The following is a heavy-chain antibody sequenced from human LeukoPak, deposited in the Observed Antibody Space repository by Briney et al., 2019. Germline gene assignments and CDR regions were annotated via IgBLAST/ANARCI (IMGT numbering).Heavy chain of an antibody. Sequence: PSETLSLTCTVSGGSISNYYWTWIRQPAGKGLEWIGRISTSGNTYYNPSLKSRLTMSVDTSKNQFSLKLSSVTAADTAVYYCARGTKYCSGGSCQNWFDPWGQGTLVTVSS. CDR3: ARGTKYCSGGSCQNWFDP. D-gene: IGHD2-15*01. J-gene: IGHJ5*02. CDR2: ISTSGNT. V-gene: IGHV4-4*07. CDR1: GGSISNYY.